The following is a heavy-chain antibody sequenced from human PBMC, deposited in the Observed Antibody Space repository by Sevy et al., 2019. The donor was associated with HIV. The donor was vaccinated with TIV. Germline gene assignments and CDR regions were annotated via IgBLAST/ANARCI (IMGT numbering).Heavy chain of an antibody. Sequence: GGSLRLSCAASGFTFSSYSMNWVRQAPGKGLEWVSSISSSSSYIYYADSVKGRFTISRDNAKNSLYLQMNSLRAEDTAEYYGARDRESSYYYYYYMDVWGKGTTVIVSS. CDR3: ARDRESSYYYYYYMDV. D-gene: IGHD6-6*01. J-gene: IGHJ6*03. CDR1: GFTFSSYS. CDR2: ISSSSSYI. V-gene: IGHV3-21*01.